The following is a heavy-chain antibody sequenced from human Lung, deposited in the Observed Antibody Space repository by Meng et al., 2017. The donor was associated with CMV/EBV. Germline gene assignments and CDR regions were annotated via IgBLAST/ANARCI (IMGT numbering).Heavy chain of an antibody. J-gene: IGHJ4*02. CDR2: INPNSGGT. Sequence: ASVKVSCKASGYTFTDYYIHWVRQAPGQGLEWMGWINPNSGGTNYAQKFQGRVTMTTDTSIRTIYMELNRLTSDDTAKFYCARDVGTGAAGYWGQGTLVNVVS. V-gene: IGHV1-2*02. CDR3: ARDVGTGAAGY. D-gene: IGHD1-1*01. CDR1: GYTFTDYY.